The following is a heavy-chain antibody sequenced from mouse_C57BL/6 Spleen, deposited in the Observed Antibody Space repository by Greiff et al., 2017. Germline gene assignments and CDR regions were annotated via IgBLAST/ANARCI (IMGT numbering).Heavy chain of an antibody. J-gene: IGHJ1*03. V-gene: IGHV1-55*01. Sequence: QVQLQQSGAELVKPGASVKMSCKASGYTFTSYWITWVKQRPGQGLEWIGDIYPGSGSTNYNEKFKSKATLTVDTSSSTAYMQLSSLTSEDSAVYYCAIDSSGYWYFDVWGTGTTVTVSS. CDR2: IYPGSGST. CDR1: GYTFTSYW. D-gene: IGHD3-2*02. CDR3: AIDSSGYWYFDV.